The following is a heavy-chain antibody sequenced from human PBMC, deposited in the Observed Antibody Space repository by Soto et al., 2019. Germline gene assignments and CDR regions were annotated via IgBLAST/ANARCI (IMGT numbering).Heavy chain of an antibody. CDR2: MYNTGST. CDR1: GGSISSYY. CDR3: ARDLWGYCGTDCYPLDV. Sequence: QVQLQESGPGLVKPSETLSLTCTVSGGSISSYYWSWIRQPPGKGLEWIGYMYNTGSTVYNPSLKSRDTISVDTSTSQFSLKLNAVTAADTAVYYCARDLWGYCGTDCYPLDVWGQGTTVTVSS. D-gene: IGHD2-21*02. V-gene: IGHV4-59*01. J-gene: IGHJ6*02.